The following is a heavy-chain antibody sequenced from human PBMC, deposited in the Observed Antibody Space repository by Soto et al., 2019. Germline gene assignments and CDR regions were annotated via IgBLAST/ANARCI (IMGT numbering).Heavy chain of an antibody. Sequence: GGPLKLSSTASRLMFSSYRMHGVRKATGKGLEWVAVIYFDGSNQKFADSVKGRFTMARDNSEKTLYLYMNSLRTEDTAVYYCARDLSTSMGDMDVWGQGTTVTVSS. V-gene: IGHV3-33*01. CDR1: RLMFSSYR. CDR2: IYFDGSNQ. J-gene: IGHJ6*02. D-gene: IGHD3-10*01. CDR3: ARDLSTSMGDMDV.